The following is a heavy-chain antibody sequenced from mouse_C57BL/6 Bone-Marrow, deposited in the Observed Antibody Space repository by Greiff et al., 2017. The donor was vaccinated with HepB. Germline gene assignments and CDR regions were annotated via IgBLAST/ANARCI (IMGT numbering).Heavy chain of an antibody. CDR2: IHPYSGST. CDR1: GYTFTSYW. Sequence: QVQLQQPGAELVKPGASVKLSCKASGYTFTSYWMHWVKQRPGQGLEWIGMIHPYSGSTNYNEKFKSKATLTVDKSSSTAYMQLSSLTSEDSAVYYCARSGDGYPFDYWGQGTTLTVSS. CDR3: ARSGDGYPFDY. J-gene: IGHJ2*01. D-gene: IGHD2-3*01. V-gene: IGHV1-64*01.